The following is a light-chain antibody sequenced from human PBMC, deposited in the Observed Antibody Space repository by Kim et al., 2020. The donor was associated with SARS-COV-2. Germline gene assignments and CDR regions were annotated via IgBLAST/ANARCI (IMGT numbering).Light chain of an antibody. J-gene: IGLJ2*01. CDR1: SGSIASNY. Sequence: GKTVTISCPRSSGSIASNYVQWYQQRTGSAPTTVIYEDNQRRSGVPDRFSGSIDSSSNSASLTISGLKTEDEADYYCQSYDSSNVVFGGGTQLTVL. CDR2: EDN. V-gene: IGLV6-57*03. CDR3: QSYDSSNVV.